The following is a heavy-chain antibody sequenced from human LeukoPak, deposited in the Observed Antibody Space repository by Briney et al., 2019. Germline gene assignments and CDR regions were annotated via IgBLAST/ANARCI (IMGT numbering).Heavy chain of an antibody. J-gene: IGHJ4*02. D-gene: IGHD7-27*01. CDR3: ARDRSGDFDY. V-gene: IGHV1-8*01. Sequence: ASVKVSCKASGYTFTSYDINWVRQATGQGLEWMGWMNPNSGNTGYAQKFQGRVTMTRDTSFSTAYMELNRLRSDDTAVYYCARDRSGDFDYWGQGTLVTVSS. CDR2: MNPNSGNT. CDR1: GYTFTSYD.